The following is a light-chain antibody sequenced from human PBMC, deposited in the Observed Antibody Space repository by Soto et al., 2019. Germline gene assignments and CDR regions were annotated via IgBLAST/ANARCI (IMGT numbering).Light chain of an antibody. CDR1: QDITTY. V-gene: IGKV1-33*01. CDR2: DAS. Sequence: DIQMTQSPSSLSGSVGDRVTITCQASQDITTYLSWYQQKPRQAPKLLIYDASSLQKGVPLRFSESGSGTDFSFTLNSLQPKDSATYYCQKYADLPLSFGGGATVEIK. J-gene: IGKJ4*01. CDR3: QKYADLPLS.